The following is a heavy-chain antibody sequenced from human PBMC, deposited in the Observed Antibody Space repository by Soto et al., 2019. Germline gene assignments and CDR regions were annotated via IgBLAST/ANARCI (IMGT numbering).Heavy chain of an antibody. Sequence: PGGSLRLSCAASGFTFSSYSMNWVRQAPGKGLEWVSSISSSSNYIYYADSVKGRFTISRDNAKNSLYLQMNSLRAEDTAVYYCARDVRYSSSFHYYYYGMDVWGQGTTVTVSS. CDR3: ARDVRYSSSFHYYYYGMDV. CDR1: GFTFSSYS. CDR2: ISSSSNYI. D-gene: IGHD6-6*01. V-gene: IGHV3-21*01. J-gene: IGHJ6*02.